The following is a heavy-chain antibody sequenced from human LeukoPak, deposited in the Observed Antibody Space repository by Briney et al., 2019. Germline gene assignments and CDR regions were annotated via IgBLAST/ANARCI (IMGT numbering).Heavy chain of an antibody. J-gene: IGHJ4*02. CDR3: ASLVTAMPLDY. CDR2: IIPILGIA. D-gene: IGHD5-18*01. V-gene: IGHV1-69*04. CDR1: GGTFSSYA. Sequence: GASVKVSCKASGGTFSSYAISWVRQAPGQGLEWMGRIIPILGIANYAQKFQGRVTITADKSTSTAYMELSSLRSEDTAVYYCASLVTAMPLDYWGQGTLVTVSS.